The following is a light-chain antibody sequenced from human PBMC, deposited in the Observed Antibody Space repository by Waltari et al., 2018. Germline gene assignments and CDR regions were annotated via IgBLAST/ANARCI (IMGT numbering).Light chain of an antibody. CDR2: NAS. V-gene: IGKV1-5*03. Sequence: TKLPKSPHTLSACVGHRLTLTCRASQSISTLVSWYQQKPGKVPTLLIYNASKLESGVPSRFSGSGSGTEFTLTISSLQPDDFAGYHCLQYDSDARTFGQGTKVEIK. CDR1: QSISTL. J-gene: IGKJ1*01. CDR3: LQYDSDART.